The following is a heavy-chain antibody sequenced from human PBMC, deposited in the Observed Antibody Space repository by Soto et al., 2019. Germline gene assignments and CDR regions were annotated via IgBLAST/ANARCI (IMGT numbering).Heavy chain of an antibody. D-gene: IGHD3-10*01. CDR1: GYSFTSYW. J-gene: IGHJ6*02. V-gene: IGHV5-51*01. CDR3: ARPYYGSGSRYYGMDV. Sequence: RGESLKISCKGSGYSFTSYWIGWVRQMPGKGLEWMGIIYPGDSDTRYSPSFQGQVTISADKSISTAYLQWSSLKASDTAMYYCARPYYGSGSRYYGMDVWGQGTTVTVSS. CDR2: IYPGDSDT.